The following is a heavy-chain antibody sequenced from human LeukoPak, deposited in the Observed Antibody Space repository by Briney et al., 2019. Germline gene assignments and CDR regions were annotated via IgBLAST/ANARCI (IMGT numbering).Heavy chain of an antibody. J-gene: IGHJ4*02. CDR2: INHSGST. D-gene: IGHD3-10*01. V-gene: IGHV4-34*01. Sequence: SETLSLTCAAYGGSFSGYYWSWIRQPPGKGLEWIGEINHSGSTNYHPSLKSRVTISVDTSKNQFSLKLSSVTAADTAVYYCARGITMVRGVPSKYYFDYWGQGTLVTVSS. CDR3: ARGITMVRGVPSKYYFDY. CDR1: GGSFSGYY.